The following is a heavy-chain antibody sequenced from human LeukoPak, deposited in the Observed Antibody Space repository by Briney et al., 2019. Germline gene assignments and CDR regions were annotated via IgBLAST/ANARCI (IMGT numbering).Heavy chain of an antibody. CDR3: AKERTTLVTNYDFWSGYLNWFDP. V-gene: IGHV3-23*01. D-gene: IGHD3-3*01. CDR2: ISGSGGST. Sequence: PGGSLRLSCAASGFTFSSYAMSWVRQAPGKGLEWVSAISGSGGSTYYADSVKGRFTISRDNSKNTLYLQMNSLRAEDTAVYYCAKERTTLVTNYDFWSGYLNWFDPWGQGTLVTVSS. CDR1: GFTFSSYA. J-gene: IGHJ5*02.